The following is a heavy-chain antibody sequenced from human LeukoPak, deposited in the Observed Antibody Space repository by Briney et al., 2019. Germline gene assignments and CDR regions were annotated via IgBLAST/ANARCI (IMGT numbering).Heavy chain of an antibody. Sequence: SQTLSLTCPVSGVSIRNYYWSWIRQPPGKGLEWIGYTYYSGTPNYNPSLKPRVSILLDTSKTQASLNLTSVTAADTAVYYCARHHFGSWYGYWGQGILVTVSS. CDR1: GVSIRNYY. V-gene: IGHV4-59*01. J-gene: IGHJ4*02. D-gene: IGHD2-15*01. CDR2: TYYSGTP. CDR3: ARHHFGSWYGY.